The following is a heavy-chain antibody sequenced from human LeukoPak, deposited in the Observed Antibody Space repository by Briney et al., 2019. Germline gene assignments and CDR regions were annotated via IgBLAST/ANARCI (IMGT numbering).Heavy chain of an antibody. CDR3: ARVRYYDSSGPHWFDP. D-gene: IGHD3-22*01. CDR2: ISTYIDNT. CDR1: GYTFTNYG. J-gene: IGHJ5*02. Sequence: GASVKVSCKASGYTFTNYGISWVRQAPGQGLEWMGWISTYIDNTKYAHKFKGRVTMTTDTSTSTAYMELRSLRSDDTAVYYCARVRYYDSSGPHWFDPWGQGTLVTVSS. V-gene: IGHV1-18*01.